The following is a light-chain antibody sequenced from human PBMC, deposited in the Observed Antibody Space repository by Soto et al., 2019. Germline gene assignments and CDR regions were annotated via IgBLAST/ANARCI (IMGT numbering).Light chain of an antibody. CDR1: QSVSID. J-gene: IGKJ1*01. CDR3: QQYNNWPWT. CDR2: GAS. V-gene: IGKV3-15*01. Sequence: EIVMTQSPATLSVSTGERATLSCRASQSVSIDLAWYQQKPGQAPRLLIYGASTRATGVPARFSGGGSGTEFTLTISSLQSEDFAVYCCQQYNNWPWTFGQGTKVDI.